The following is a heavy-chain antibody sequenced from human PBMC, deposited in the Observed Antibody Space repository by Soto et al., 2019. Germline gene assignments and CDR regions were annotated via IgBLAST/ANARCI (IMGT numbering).Heavy chain of an antibody. Sequence: SETLSLTCTVSGASIIVHSYYWTWIRQPPGKGLEWIGSSYYSGTAYFNPSLKSRATISVDTSKNQFSLRLTSVTAADTAIYYCTRQYNWNDNYFDPWGPGALVTVS. CDR3: TRQYNWNDNYFDP. CDR1: GASIIVHSYY. V-gene: IGHV4-39*01. CDR2: SYYSGTA. D-gene: IGHD1-20*01. J-gene: IGHJ5*02.